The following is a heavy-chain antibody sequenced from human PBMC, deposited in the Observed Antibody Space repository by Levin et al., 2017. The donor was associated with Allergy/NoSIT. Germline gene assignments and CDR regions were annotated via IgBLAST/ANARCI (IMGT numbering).Heavy chain of an antibody. J-gene: IGHJ4*02. Sequence: ASVKVSCKASGYTFTVYYIHWVRQAPGKGLEWMGWINPNSGGTNYAQRFQGRVTMTRDTSTSTAYMELSRLRYDDTAVYYCARDLTTLVRGVISFAGFWGQGTLVTVSS. CDR2: INPNSGGT. CDR1: GYTFTVYY. V-gene: IGHV1-2*02. D-gene: IGHD3-10*01. CDR3: ARDLTTLVRGVISFAGF.